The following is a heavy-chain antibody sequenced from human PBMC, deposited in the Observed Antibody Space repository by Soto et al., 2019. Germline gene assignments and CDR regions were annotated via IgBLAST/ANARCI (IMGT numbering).Heavy chain of an antibody. Sequence: QVQLVESGGGVVQPGRSLRLSCAASGFTFSSYGMHWVRQAPGKGLEWVAVISYDGSNKYYADSVKGRFTISRDNSKNTLYLQMNRLRAEDTAVYYCANKHSGSYYEGPDYWGQGTLVTVSS. D-gene: IGHD1-26*01. CDR2: ISYDGSNK. CDR3: ANKHSGSYYEGPDY. CDR1: GFTFSSYG. J-gene: IGHJ4*02. V-gene: IGHV3-30*18.